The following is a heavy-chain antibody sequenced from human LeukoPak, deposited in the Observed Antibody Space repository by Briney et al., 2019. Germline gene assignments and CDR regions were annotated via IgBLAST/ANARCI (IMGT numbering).Heavy chain of an antibody. V-gene: IGHV4-39*01. CDR1: VGSVSTSLHY. CDR2: TYFTGNT. D-gene: IGHD3-16*01. CDR3: ASHLGRDVFDY. J-gene: IGHJ4*02. Sequence: PSETLSLTCTVSVGSVSTSLHYWGWIRQPPGQGLEWIGTTYFTGNTYYNPSLQSRVNIFIDTSKNQFFLRLGSVTAADTAVYYCASHLGRDVFDYWGQGVLVAVSS.